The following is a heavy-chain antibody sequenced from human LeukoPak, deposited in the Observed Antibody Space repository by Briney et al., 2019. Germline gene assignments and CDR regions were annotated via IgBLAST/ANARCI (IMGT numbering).Heavy chain of an antibody. CDR3: ARDWEGAFDI. CDR1: EFTFSSYW. Sequence: GGSLRLSCAASEFTFSSYWMHWVRQAPGKGLVWVSRIKGDGSSTTYADSVKGRFTISRDNSKNTLYLQMNSLRAEDTAVYYYARDWEGAFDIWGQGTMVTVSS. J-gene: IGHJ3*02. D-gene: IGHD1-26*01. V-gene: IGHV3-74*01. CDR2: IKGDGSST.